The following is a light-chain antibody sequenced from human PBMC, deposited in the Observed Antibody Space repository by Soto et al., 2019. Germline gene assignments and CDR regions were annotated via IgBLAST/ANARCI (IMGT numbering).Light chain of an antibody. CDR2: DVN. J-gene: IGLJ1*01. CDR1: NKYVGDYDY. CDR3: CSYAGGYTFV. Sequence: VLTQPPPRSGSPGETSTNPLTGTNKYVGDYDYVSWYQQYPGKAPKLIIYDVNKRPSGVPDRFSGSKSGNTASLTISALQAEDEADYYCCSYAGGYTFVFGTGTKVTVL. V-gene: IGLV2-11*01.